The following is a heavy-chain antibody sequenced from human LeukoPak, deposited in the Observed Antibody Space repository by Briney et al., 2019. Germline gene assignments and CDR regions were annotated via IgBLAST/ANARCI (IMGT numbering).Heavy chain of an antibody. V-gene: IGHV1-2*02. D-gene: IGHD5-12*01. CDR2: INPNSGGT. J-gene: IGHJ6*02. CDR3: ARGVDYYYYYYGMDV. CDR1: GYTFTGYY. Sequence: ASVKVSCKASGYTFTGYYMHWVRQAPGQGLEWMGWINPNSGGTNYAQKFQGRVTMTTDTSTSTAYMELRSLRSDDTAVYYCARGVDYYYYYYGMDVWGQGTTVTVSS.